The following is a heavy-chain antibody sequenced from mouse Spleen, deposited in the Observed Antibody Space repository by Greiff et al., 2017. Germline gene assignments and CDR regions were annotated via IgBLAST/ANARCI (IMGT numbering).Heavy chain of an antibody. J-gene: IGHJ4*01. D-gene: IGHD1-1*01. CDR1: GYTFTGYW. CDR3: ARGDYYGSSYGAMDY. CDR2: IHPNSGST. V-gene: IGHV1-64*01. Sequence: QVQLQQPGAELVKPGASVKLSCKASGYTFTGYWMHWVKQRPGQGLEWIGMIHPNSGSTNYNEKFKSKATLTVDKSSSTAYMQLSSLTSEDSAVYYCARGDYYGSSYGAMDYWGQGTSVTVSS.